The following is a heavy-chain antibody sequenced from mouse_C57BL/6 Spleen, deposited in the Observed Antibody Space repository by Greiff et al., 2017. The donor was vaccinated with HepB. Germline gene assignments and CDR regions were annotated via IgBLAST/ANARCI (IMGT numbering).Heavy chain of an antibody. CDR2: IDPSDSYT. J-gene: IGHJ1*03. V-gene: IGHV1-69*01. CDR1: GYTFTSYW. CDR3: ARKGGYDYDGYWYFDV. Sequence: VQLQQPGAELVMPGASVKLSCKASGYTFTSYWMHWVKQRPGQGLEWIGEIDPSDSYTNYNQKFKGKSTLTVDKSSSTAYMQLSSLTSEDSAVYYCARKGGYDYDGYWYFDVWGTWTTVTVSS. D-gene: IGHD2-4*01.